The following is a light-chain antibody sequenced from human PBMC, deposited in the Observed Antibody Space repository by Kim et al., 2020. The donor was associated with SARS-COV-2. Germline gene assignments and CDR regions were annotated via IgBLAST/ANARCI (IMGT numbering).Light chain of an antibody. CDR3: QQYSSYPYT. CDR1: QSISSW. V-gene: IGKV1-5*03. Sequence: SASIGDRVTITCRASQSISSWLAWYQQKPGKAPKLLIYKATDLETGDPARFSGRGSGTQFTLSINNLQPDDFATYYCQQYSSYPYTFGQGTKLEI. J-gene: IGKJ2*01. CDR2: KAT.